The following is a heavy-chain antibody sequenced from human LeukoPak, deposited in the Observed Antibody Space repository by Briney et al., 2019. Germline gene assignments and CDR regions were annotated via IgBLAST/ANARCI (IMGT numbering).Heavy chain of an antibody. CDR3: ARELYYYDSSGYYYGGGFDY. V-gene: IGHV3-11*04. CDR1: GFTFSDHY. CDR2: ISSSGSTI. Sequence: GGSLRLSCATSGFTFSDHYMNWVRQAPGKGLEWVSYISSSGSTIYYADSVKGRFTISRDNAKNSLYLQMNSLRAEDTAVYYCARELYYYDSSGYYYGGGFDYWGQGTLVTVSS. J-gene: IGHJ4*02. D-gene: IGHD3-22*01.